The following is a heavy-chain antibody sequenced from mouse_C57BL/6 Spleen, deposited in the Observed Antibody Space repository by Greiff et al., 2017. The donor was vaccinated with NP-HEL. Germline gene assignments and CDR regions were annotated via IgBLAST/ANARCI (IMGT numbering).Heavy chain of an antibody. CDR2: ISYDGSN. V-gene: IGHV3-6*01. CDR3: ARELYYDYDAGDYYAMDY. Sequence: EVQRVESGPGLVKPSQSLSLTCSVTGYSITSGYYWNWIRQFPGNKLEWMGYISYDGSNNYNPSLKNRISITRDTSKNQFFLKLNSVTTEDTATYYCARELYYDYDAGDYYAMDYWGQGTSVTVSS. J-gene: IGHJ4*01. D-gene: IGHD2-4*01. CDR1: GYSITSGYY.